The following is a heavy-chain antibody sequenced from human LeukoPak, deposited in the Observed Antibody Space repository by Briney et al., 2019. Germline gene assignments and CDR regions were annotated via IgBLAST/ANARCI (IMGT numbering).Heavy chain of an antibody. J-gene: IGHJ6*02. V-gene: IGHV1-69*04. CDR1: GGTFSSYA. CDR2: IIPILGIA. CDR3: ASRGIYYYGMDV. Sequence: SVKVSCKASGGTFSSYAISWVRQAPGQGLEWMGRIIPILGIANYAQKFQGRITITADKSTSTAYMELSSLRSEDTAVYYCASRGIYYYGMDVWGQGTTVTVSS.